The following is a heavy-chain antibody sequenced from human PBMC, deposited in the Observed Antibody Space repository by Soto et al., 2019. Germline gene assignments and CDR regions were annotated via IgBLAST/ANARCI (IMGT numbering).Heavy chain of an antibody. D-gene: IGHD3-3*01. CDR2: INAGNGNT. J-gene: IGHJ5*02. V-gene: IGHV1-3*01. CDR1: GYTFTSYA. Sequence: GASVKVSCKASGYTFTSYAMHWVRQAPGQRLEWMGWINAGNGNTKYSQKFQGRVTITRDTSASTAYMELSSLRSEDTALYYCARMEAIFGVVIIPGWFDPWGQGTLVTVSS. CDR3: ARMEAIFGVVIIPGWFDP.